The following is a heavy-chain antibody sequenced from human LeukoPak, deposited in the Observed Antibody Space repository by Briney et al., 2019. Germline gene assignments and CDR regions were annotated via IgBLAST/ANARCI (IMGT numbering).Heavy chain of an antibody. J-gene: IGHJ4*02. CDR1: GGSFSGYY. CDR2: INHSGST. CDR3: AATILTKVRGVIGGAAVPYYFDY. D-gene: IGHD3-10*01. Sequence: SETLSLTCAVYGGSFSGYYWSWIRQPPGKGLEWIGEINHSGSTNYNPSLQSRVTIPVDTSKNQFSLKLRSVTAEDRNVYYCAATILTKVRGVIGGAAVPYYFDYWGEGTLVTVSS. V-gene: IGHV4-34*01.